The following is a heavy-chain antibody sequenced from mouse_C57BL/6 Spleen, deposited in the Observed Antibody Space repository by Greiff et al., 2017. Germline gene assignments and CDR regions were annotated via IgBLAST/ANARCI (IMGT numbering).Heavy chain of an antibody. CDR3: ARDEGLLPNYYAMDY. D-gene: IGHD2-3*01. Sequence: EVKLVESGPVLVKPGASVKMSCKASGYTFTDYYMNWVKQSHGKSLEWIGVINPYNGGTSYNQKFKGKATLTVDKSSSTAYMELNSLTSEDSAVYYCARDEGLLPNYYAMDYWGQGTSVTVSS. CDR1: GYTFTDYY. CDR2: INPYNGGT. V-gene: IGHV1-19*01. J-gene: IGHJ4*01.